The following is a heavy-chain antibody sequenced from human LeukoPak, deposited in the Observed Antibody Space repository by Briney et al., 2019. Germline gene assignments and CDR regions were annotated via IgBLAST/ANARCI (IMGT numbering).Heavy chain of an antibody. CDR3: AREGGPYRPLDY. CDR2: VNLQGST. J-gene: IGHJ4*02. V-gene: IGHV4-4*02. CDR1: GGSISNTNW. Sequence: SGTLSLTCGVSGGSISNTNWWTWFRQPPGKGLEWIGEVNLQGSTNYNPSLKSRVAISVDKSENHISLKLTSVTAADTAVCYCAREGGPYRPLDYSGQGTLVTVAS.